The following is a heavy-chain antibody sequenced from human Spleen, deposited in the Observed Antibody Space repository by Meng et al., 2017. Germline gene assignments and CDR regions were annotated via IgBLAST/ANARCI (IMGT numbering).Heavy chain of an antibody. Sequence: QFQLQQWGAGLLKPSETLSLPCAVFGGPSSGYSWTWIRQPPGKGLEWIAEINHSGSTNHSPSLKSRVSISIDTSKNQFSLKLTSVTAADTVVYYCARYHYDSSGYWSDYWGQGTLVTVSS. D-gene: IGHD3-22*01. V-gene: IGHV4-34*02. CDR2: INHSGST. CDR1: GGPSSGYS. CDR3: ARYHYDSSGYWSDY. J-gene: IGHJ4*02.